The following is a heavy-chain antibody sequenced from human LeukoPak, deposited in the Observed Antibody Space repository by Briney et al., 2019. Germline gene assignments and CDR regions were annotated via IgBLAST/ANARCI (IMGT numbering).Heavy chain of an antibody. D-gene: IGHD3-10*01. CDR1: GITFNA. J-gene: IGHJ4*02. CDR2: TWYDGRNK. Sequence: PGGSLRLSCAASGITFNAIHWVRQAPGKGLEWVALTWYDGRNKYYADSVKGRFTISIDNSKNMVYLHMNSLRADDTAVYYCARDLSGSGSRPDYWGQGTLVTVSS. V-gene: IGHV3-33*01. CDR3: ARDLSGSGSRPDY.